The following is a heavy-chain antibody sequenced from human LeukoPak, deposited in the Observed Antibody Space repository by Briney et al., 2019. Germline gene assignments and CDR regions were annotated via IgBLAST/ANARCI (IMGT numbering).Heavy chain of an antibody. CDR3: AKARGFCSGGSCYNPFDP. CDR2: ISGSDGST. J-gene: IGHJ5*02. D-gene: IGHD2-15*01. Sequence: QPGGSLRLSCAASGFTFSSYAMSWVRQAPGKGLEWVSGISGSDGSTYYADSVKGRFTISRDYSKNTMYVQMNSLRAEDTAVYYCAKARGFCSGGSCYNPFDPWGQGTLVTVSS. CDR1: GFTFSSYA. V-gene: IGHV3-23*01.